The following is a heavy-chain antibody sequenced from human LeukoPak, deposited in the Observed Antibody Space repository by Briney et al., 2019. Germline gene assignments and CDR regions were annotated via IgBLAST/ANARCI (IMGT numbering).Heavy chain of an antibody. J-gene: IGHJ5*02. V-gene: IGHV1-69*13. CDR1: GGTFSSYA. CDR3: ARDRPGYNWFDP. Sequence: SVKVSCKASGGTFSSYAISWVRQVPGQGLEWMGGIIPIFGTANYAQKFQGRVTITADESTSTAYMELGSLRSEDTAVYYCARDRPGYNWFDPWGQGTLVTVSS. CDR2: IIPIFGTA. D-gene: IGHD6-6*01.